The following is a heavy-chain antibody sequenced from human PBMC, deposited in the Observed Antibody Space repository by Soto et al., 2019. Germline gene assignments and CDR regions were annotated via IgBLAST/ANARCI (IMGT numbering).Heavy chain of an antibody. CDR3: AKDYHVLHDSSGYYYFDY. D-gene: IGHD3-22*01. CDR2: ISYDGSNK. CDR1: GFTFSSYG. J-gene: IGHJ4*02. V-gene: IGHV3-30*18. Sequence: QVQLVESGGGVVQPGRSLRLSCAASGFTFSSYGMHWVRQAPGKGLEWVAVISYDGSNKYDADSVKGRFTISRDNSTNPLYLQMNSLRDEDTSVYYGAKDYHVLHDSSGYYYFDYWGQGTLVTVSS.